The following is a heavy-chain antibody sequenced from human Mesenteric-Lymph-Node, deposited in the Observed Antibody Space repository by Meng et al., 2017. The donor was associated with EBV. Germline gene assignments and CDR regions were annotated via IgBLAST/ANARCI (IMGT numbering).Heavy chain of an antibody. Sequence: QVQLVESGGGVVQPGRSMRRSCSASGFTFSSYAMHWVRQAPGKGLEWVAVISYDGSNKYYADSVKGRFTISRDNSKNTLYLEMNSLRAEDTAVYYCAESTLVGATSGFDYWGQGTLVTVSS. CDR2: ISYDGSNK. CDR3: AESTLVGATSGFDY. V-gene: IGHV3-30-3*01. D-gene: IGHD1-26*01. J-gene: IGHJ4*02. CDR1: GFTFSSYA.